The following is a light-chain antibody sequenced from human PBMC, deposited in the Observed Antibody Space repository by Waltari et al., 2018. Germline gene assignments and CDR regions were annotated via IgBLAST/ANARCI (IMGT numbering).Light chain of an antibody. Sequence: DIQLTQSPSTLSASVGDRVTITCRASQSIHDWLAWYQQKPGKAPKVLIYQASNLQGGVPSRFRGSYSGTEFTLTISSLQPDDFATYYCQQYDAYPYPFGQGTKLEIK. CDR2: QAS. CDR3: QQYDAYPYP. V-gene: IGKV1-5*03. CDR1: QSIHDW. J-gene: IGKJ2*01.